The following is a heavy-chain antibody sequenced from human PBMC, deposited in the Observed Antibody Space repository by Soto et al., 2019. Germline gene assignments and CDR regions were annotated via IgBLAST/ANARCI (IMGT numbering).Heavy chain of an antibody. CDR3: ARESEDLTSNFDY. Sequence: GGSLRLSCAASGFTFTRYSMNWVRQAPGKGLEWVSSISSTTNYIYYGDSMKGRFTISRDSAKNSLYLEMNSLRAEDTAVYYCARESEDLTSNFDYWGQGTLVTVSS. CDR2: ISSTTNYI. V-gene: IGHV3-21*06. J-gene: IGHJ4*02. CDR1: GFTFTRYS.